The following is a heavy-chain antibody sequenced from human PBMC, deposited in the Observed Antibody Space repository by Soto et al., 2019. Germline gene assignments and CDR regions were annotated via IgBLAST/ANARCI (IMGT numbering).Heavy chain of an antibody. Sequence: QVQLRESGPGLVKPSETLSLTCTVSDGPIFDYFWSWIRQPPGKGLEWIGYVYYSESTNYNHSLNSNHYLTRRITITLATATTQYSLRLSSVTTADTAVYYCATGRVYYGSEYWGQGNLVTVSS. J-gene: IGHJ4*02. CDR2: VYYSEST. V-gene: IGHV4-59*03. CDR3: ATGRVYYGSEY. CDR1: DGPIFDYF. D-gene: IGHD3-10*01.